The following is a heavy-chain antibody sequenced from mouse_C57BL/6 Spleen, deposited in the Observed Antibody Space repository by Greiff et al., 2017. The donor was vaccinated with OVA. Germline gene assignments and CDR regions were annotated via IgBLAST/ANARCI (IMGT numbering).Heavy chain of an antibody. D-gene: IGHD3-3*01. CDR2: INPGSGGT. CDR1: GYAFTNYL. J-gene: IGHJ2*01. V-gene: IGHV1-54*01. Sequence: QVQLKQSGAELVRPGTSVKVSCKASGYAFTNYLIEWVKQRPGQGLEWIGVINPGSGGTNYNEKFKGKATLTADKSSSTAYMQLSSLTSEDSAVYFCARRDLRGFDYWGQGTTLTVSS. CDR3: ARRDLRGFDY.